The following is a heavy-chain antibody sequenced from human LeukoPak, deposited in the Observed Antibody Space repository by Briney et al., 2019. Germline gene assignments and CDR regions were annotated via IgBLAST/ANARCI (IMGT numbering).Heavy chain of an antibody. D-gene: IGHD2-21*02. V-gene: IGHV3-30*02. Sequence: GGSLRLSCAASGFTFSSYGMHWVRQAPGKGLEWLAFIRYDGSNKYYADSVKGRFTISRDNSKNTLYLQVNSLRAEDTAVYYCAKTPQPYCGGDCSHFDYWGQGTLVTVSS. J-gene: IGHJ4*02. CDR1: GFTFSSYG. CDR3: AKTPQPYCGGDCSHFDY. CDR2: IRYDGSNK.